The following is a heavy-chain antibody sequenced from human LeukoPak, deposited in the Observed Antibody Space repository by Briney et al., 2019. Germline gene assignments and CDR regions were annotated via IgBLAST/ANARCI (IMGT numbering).Heavy chain of an antibody. CDR1: GFTFSSYE. J-gene: IGHJ6*03. Sequence: PGGSLRLSCAASGFTFSSYEMNWVRQAPGKGLEWVSYISSSGSTIYYADSVKGRFTISRDNAKNSLYLQLNSLRAEDTAVYFCARTANSDRRLYYYMDVWGKGTTVTVSS. V-gene: IGHV3-48*03. CDR2: ISSSGSTI. CDR3: ARTANSDRRLYYYMDV. D-gene: IGHD3-16*02.